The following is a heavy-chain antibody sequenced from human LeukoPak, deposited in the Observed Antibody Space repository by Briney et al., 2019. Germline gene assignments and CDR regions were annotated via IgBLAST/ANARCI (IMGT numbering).Heavy chain of an antibody. CDR2: IYSDNT. J-gene: IGHJ4*02. CDR3: ARLYSYDIYFDY. Sequence: GGSLRLSCTVSGFTVSSNSMSWVRQAPGKGLEWVSFIYSDNTHYSDSVKGRFTISRDNSKNTLYLQMNSLRAEDTAVYYCARLYSYDIYFDYWGQGTLVTVSS. D-gene: IGHD5-18*01. CDR1: GFTVSSNS. V-gene: IGHV3-53*01.